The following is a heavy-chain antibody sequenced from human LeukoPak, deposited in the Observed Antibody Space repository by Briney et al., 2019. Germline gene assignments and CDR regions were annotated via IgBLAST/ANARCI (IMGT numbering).Heavy chain of an antibody. V-gene: IGHV4-39*07. D-gene: IGHD6-19*01. CDR1: GGSISSSSHY. J-gene: IGHJ3*01. CDR2: IYYNGNT. Sequence: SETLSLTCTVSGGSISSSSHYWGWMRQPPGKGLEWIGYIYYNGNTYYNPYNPSLTSRVTMSVDTSKNQFSLKLDSVTEIDTAMYYCARNQAVAANRGASDVWGQGTMVTVSS. CDR3: ARNQAVAANRGASDV.